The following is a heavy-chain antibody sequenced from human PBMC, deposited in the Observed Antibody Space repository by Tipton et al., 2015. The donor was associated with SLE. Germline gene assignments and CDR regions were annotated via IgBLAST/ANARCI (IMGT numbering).Heavy chain of an antibody. CDR1: GGSFSGYS. CDR3: ARGIAGYYYYCYMDV. Sequence: GLVKPSETLSLTCAVYGGSFSGYSWNWIRQPPGKGLEWIGGVNHSRNTIYNPSLKSRVTISLDTSKNQFSLKLNSVTAADTAVYYCARGIAGYYYYCYMDVWGKGTTVTVSS. V-gene: IGHV4-34*01. CDR2: VNHSRNT. J-gene: IGHJ6*03. D-gene: IGHD2-15*01.